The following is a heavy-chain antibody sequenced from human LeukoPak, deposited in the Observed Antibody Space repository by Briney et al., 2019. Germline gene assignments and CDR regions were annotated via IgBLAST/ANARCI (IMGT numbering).Heavy chain of an antibody. V-gene: IGHV3-7*01. D-gene: IGHD2-21*02. CDR2: INQDGSEK. CDR1: GFTFSSYW. J-gene: IGHJ4*02. CDR3: ARTARLLES. Sequence: GGSLRLSCAASGFTFSSYWMTWVRQAPGMGPECVANINQDGSEKNYVDSVRGRFTISRDNTRNSLYLQLNSLRAEDTAVYYCARTARLLESWGQGTLVTVSS.